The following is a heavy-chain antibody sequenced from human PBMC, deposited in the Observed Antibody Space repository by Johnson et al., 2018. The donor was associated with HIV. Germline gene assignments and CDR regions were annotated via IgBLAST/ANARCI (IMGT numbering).Heavy chain of an antibody. CDR2: IKCDGSEK. J-gene: IGHJ3*02. Sequence: EVQLVESGGGVVQPGRSLRLSCAASGFTFSSYAMHWVRQAPGKGLEWVADIKCDGSEKYYVDSVKGRLTISRDNAKNSLYLQMNSLRAEDTAVYYCATLNGHAFDIWGQGTMVTVSS. CDR3: ATLNGHAFDI. CDR1: GFTFSSYA. V-gene: IGHV3-52*01.